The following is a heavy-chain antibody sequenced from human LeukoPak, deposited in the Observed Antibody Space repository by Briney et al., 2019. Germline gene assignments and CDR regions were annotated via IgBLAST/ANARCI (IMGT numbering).Heavy chain of an antibody. CDR2: INVSGGST. V-gene: IGHV3-23*01. CDR1: EFTFSSYA. CDR3: AKYVSAKGPPYALDV. D-gene: IGHD2/OR15-2a*01. Sequence: VGSLRLSCAASEFTFSSYAMQWVRQAPGKGLEWVSGINVSGGSTWYADSVKGRFTISRDNSKNTLYLQMNSLRAEDTAVYYCAKYVSAKGPPYALDVWGQGSTVTVSS. J-gene: IGHJ6*02.